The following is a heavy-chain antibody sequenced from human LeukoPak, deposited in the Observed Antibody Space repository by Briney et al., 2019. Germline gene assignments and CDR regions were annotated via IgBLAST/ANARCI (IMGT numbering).Heavy chain of an antibody. CDR3: VRGTDCSATTCYPLSAFDY. CDR1: GFIFSDFG. J-gene: IGHJ4*02. V-gene: IGHV3-21*04. CDR2: ISSRGTST. D-gene: IGHD2-2*01. Sequence: GGSLRLSCVASGFIFSDFGMNWVRQVPGKGLEWVAFISSRGTSTFYAESVKGRFTISRDTGKKSLDLQMTSLRVEDTAAYYCVRGTDCSATTCYPLSAFDYWGQGTLVTVPS.